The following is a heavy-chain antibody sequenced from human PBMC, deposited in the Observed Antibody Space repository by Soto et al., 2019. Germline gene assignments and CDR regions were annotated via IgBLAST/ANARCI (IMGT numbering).Heavy chain of an antibody. CDR1: GGSISSGY. CDR3: TGAYFDIDGYIPAP. CDR2: IYLGGSI. J-gene: IGHJ5*02. V-gene: IGHV4-59*01. Sequence: SETLSLTCSVSGGSISSGYWTWIRHPPGKRLEWIGYIYLGGSINYNPSLKSRVIISVDAAKNQFSLSLSSVTTADTAVYYCTGAYFDIDGYIPAPWGQGTSVPVSP. D-gene: IGHD3-9*01.